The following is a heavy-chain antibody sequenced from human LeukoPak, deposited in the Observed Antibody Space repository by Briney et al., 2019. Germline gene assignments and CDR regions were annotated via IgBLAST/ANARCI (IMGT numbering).Heavy chain of an antibody. J-gene: IGHJ5*02. Sequence: GRSLRLSCAASGFTFSSYSMNWVRQAPGKGLEWVSSITSSSSYIYYADSVKGRFTISRDNAKNSLYLQMNSLRAEDMAVYYCAREMLAAVAAQSWGQGTLVTVSS. V-gene: IGHV3-21*01. CDR1: GFTFSSYS. D-gene: IGHD6-19*01. CDR2: ITSSSSYI. CDR3: AREMLAAVAAQS.